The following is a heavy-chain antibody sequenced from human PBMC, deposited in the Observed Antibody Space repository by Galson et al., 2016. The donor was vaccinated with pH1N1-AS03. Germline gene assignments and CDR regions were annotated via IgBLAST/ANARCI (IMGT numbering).Heavy chain of an antibody. Sequence: SLRLSCAVSGFRFDDYAMHWVRQAPGKGLEWVASISWNSNKIDYADYVKGRFTISRDSAKNSLNLQMNSMRAADTAVYYWGRVGRGGSPVDYWGQGTRVTVPS. V-gene: IGHV3-9*01. CDR2: ISWNSNKI. J-gene: IGHJ4*02. CDR1: GFRFDDYA. CDR3: GRVGRGGSPVDY. D-gene: IGHD2-15*01.